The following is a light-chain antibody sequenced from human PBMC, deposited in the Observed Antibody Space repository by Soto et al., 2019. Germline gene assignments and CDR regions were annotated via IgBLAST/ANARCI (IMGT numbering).Light chain of an antibody. CDR1: SSDVGGDNY. CDR3: SSYAGSNNSYV. J-gene: IGLJ1*01. V-gene: IGLV2-8*01. Sequence: QSALTQPPSASGSPGQSVTISCTGTSSDVGGDNYVSWYQQHPGKAPKLMIYEVTKWPSGVPDRFSGSKSGNTASLTVSGLQAEDEADYYCSSYAGSNNSYVFGTGTKLTVL. CDR2: EVT.